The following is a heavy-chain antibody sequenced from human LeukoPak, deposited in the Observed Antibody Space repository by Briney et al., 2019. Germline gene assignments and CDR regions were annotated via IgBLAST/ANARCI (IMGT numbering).Heavy chain of an antibody. CDR2: INHSGST. Sequence: SETLSLTCAVYGGSFSGYYWSWIRQPPGKGLEWIGEINHSGSTNYNPSLKSRVTISVDTSKNQFSLKLSSVTAADTAVYYCARGYTAPRRGPFDYWGQGTLVTVSP. CDR1: GGSFSGYY. J-gene: IGHJ4*02. V-gene: IGHV4-34*01. CDR3: ARGYTAPRRGPFDY. D-gene: IGHD1-1*01.